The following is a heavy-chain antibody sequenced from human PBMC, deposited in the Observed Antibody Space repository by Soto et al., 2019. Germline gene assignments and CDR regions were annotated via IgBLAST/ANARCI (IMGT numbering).Heavy chain of an antibody. D-gene: IGHD3-16*01. V-gene: IGHV3-33*06. CDR3: AKRGTPSNRYGMDV. CDR1: GFTFDIYG. CDR2: IWYDGSNK. Sequence: QVQLVESGGGVVQPGRSLRLSCAASGFTFDIYGMHWVRQAPGKGLEWVTGIWYDGSNKFYVDSVKGRFTISRDNFKNMLYLQMDSLRAEDTAVYYCAKRGTPSNRYGMDVWGQGTTVTVSS. J-gene: IGHJ6*02.